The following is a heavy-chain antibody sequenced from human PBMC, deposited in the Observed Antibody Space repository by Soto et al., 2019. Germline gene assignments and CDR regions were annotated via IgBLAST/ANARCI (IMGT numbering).Heavy chain of an antibody. J-gene: IGHJ2*01. Sequence: QVQLVESGGGVVQPGRSLRLSCAASGFTFSSYARHWVRQAPGKVLEWVAVISYDGSNKYYADSVKGRFTISRDNSKNTLYLQMNSLRAEDTAVYYCARPLWRDDYNWGYFDLWGRGTLVTVSS. CDR1: GFTFSSYA. D-gene: IGHD4-4*01. CDR3: ARPLWRDDYNWGYFDL. CDR2: ISYDGSNK. V-gene: IGHV3-30-3*01.